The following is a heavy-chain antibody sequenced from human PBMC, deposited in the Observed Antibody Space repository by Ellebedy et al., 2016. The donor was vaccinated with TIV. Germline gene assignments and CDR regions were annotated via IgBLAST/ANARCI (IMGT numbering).Heavy chain of an antibody. D-gene: IGHD3-16*01. Sequence: SETLSLXXTVSGGSLISGGYYWTWIRQPAGKGLEWLGYIHDSGRTYYNPSLKSRLSFSMDTSKNQLALELTSVTDADTGVYYCARNPGPALSLRYWGQGTLVTVSS. J-gene: IGHJ4*02. CDR2: IHDSGRT. CDR3: ARNPGPALSLRY. V-gene: IGHV4-31*03. CDR1: GGSLISGGYY.